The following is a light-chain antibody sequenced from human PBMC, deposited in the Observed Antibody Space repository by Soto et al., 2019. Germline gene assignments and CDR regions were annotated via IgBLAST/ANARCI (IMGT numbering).Light chain of an antibody. CDR1: SSNIGAGYD. CDR2: ANS. V-gene: IGLV1-40*01. Sequence: QSVLTQPPSVAGAPGQRVTISCTGSSSNIGAGYDVQWYQQHPGTAPRLLIQANSNRHSGVPDRLAGSKSGTSGSLAITGLQAEDEGDYYCQSYDNSLSGLVVGGGTKVTVL. CDR3: QSYDNSLSGLV. J-gene: IGLJ3*02.